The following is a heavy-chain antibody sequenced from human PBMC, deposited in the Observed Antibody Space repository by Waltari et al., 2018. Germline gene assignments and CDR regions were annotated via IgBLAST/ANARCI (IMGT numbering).Heavy chain of an antibody. Sequence: QVQLVESGGGVVQPGRSLRLSCAASGFTFSSYGMHWVRQAPGKGLEWVAVISYDESNKYYADSVKGRFTIARDNSKNTLYRQMNSLRAEDTAVYYCAKAGYSSGWLDYWGQGTLVTVSS. V-gene: IGHV3-30*18. CDR3: AKAGYSSGWLDY. J-gene: IGHJ4*02. CDR1: GFTFSSYG. D-gene: IGHD6-19*01. CDR2: ISYDESNK.